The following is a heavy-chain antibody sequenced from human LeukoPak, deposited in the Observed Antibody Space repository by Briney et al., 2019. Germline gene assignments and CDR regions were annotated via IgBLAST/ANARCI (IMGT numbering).Heavy chain of an antibody. CDR1: GFTFSSYA. J-gene: IGHJ4*02. D-gene: IGHD3-22*01. CDR2: ISGSGGST. CDR3: AKDLHLYDSSGYRQTGFDY. Sequence: GGSLRLSCAASGFTFSSYAMSWVRQAPGKGLEWVSAISGSGGSTYYADSVKGRFTISRDNSKNTLYLQMNSLRAEDTAVYYCAKDLHLYDSSGYRQTGFDYWGQGNLVTVSS. V-gene: IGHV3-23*01.